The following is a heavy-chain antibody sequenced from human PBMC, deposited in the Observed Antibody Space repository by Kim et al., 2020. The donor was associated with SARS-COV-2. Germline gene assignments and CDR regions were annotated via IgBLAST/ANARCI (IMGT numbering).Heavy chain of an antibody. Sequence: ASVKVSCKASGYTFTSYYMHWVRQAPGQGLEWMGIINPSGGSTSYAQKFQGRVTMTRDTSTSTVYMELSSLRTEDTEVYYCARKGIADAYDIGGQGTMVTISS. CDR3: ARKGIADAYDI. CDR1: GYTFTSYY. CDR2: INPSGGST. V-gene: IGHV1-46*01. J-gene: IGHJ3*02. D-gene: IGHD6-13*01.